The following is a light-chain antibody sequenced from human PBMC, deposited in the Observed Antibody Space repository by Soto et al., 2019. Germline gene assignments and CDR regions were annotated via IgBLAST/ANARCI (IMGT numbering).Light chain of an antibody. Sequence: QLVLTQSPSASASLGASVKLTCTLSSGHSSYAIAWHQQQPEKGPRYLMKLNSDGSHSKGDGITDRFSGSSSGAERYLTISSLQSEDDADYYCQTWGTGLLVCGGGTTLTVL. CDR3: QTWGTGLLV. CDR2: LNSDGSH. CDR1: SGHSSYA. V-gene: IGLV4-69*01. J-gene: IGLJ3*02.